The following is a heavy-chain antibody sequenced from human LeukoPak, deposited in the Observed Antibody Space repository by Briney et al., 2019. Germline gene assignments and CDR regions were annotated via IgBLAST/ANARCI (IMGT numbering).Heavy chain of an antibody. Sequence: GGSLRLSCAASGCTFSSYGMHWVRQAPGKGLEWVAVISYDGSNKYYADSVKGRFTISRDNSKNTLYLQMNSLRAEDTAVYYCAKDFPVPAALGGFDYWGQGTLSPSPQ. J-gene: IGHJ4*02. CDR2: ISYDGSNK. CDR1: GCTFSSYG. CDR3: AKDFPVPAALGGFDY. V-gene: IGHV3-30*18. D-gene: IGHD2-2*01.